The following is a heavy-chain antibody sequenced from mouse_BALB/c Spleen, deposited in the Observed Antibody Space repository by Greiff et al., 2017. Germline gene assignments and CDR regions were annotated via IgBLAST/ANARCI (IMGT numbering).Heavy chain of an antibody. Sequence: EVMLVESGGDLVKPGGSLKLSCAASGFTFSSYGMSWVRQTPDKRLEWVATISSGGSYTYYPDSVKGRFTISRDNAKNTLYLQMSSLKSEDTAMYYCARHDDYERGPSMDYWGQGTSVTVSS. CDR2: ISSGGSYT. CDR3: ARHDDYERGPSMDY. J-gene: IGHJ4*01. V-gene: IGHV5-6*01. CDR1: GFTFSSYG. D-gene: IGHD2-4*01.